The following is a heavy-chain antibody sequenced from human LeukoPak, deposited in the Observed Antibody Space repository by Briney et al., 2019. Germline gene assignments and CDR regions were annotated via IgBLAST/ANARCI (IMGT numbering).Heavy chain of an antibody. D-gene: IGHD1/OR15-1a*01. CDR1: GFTFTTYA. V-gene: IGHV3-23*01. J-gene: IGHJ4*02. Sequence: GSLRLSCAASGFTFTTYAMSWVRLAPGTGLEWVSTIANSGGSTYYADSVKGRFTISRDNSKNTLYLQMHSLRAEDMAVYYCAKSHSVEQRGYFDYWGQGTLVTVSS. CDR3: AKSHSVEQRGYFDY. CDR2: IANSGGST.